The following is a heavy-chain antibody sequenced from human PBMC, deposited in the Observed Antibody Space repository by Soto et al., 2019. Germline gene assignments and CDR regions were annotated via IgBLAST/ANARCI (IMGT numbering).Heavy chain of an antibody. J-gene: IGHJ5*02. CDR1: GFTLSSYA. V-gene: IGHV3-23*01. CDR2: FSGTGGYT. CDR3: ARGQRALITYGPFDP. Sequence: GGSLSLSCAASGFTLSSYAMSWVRQAPGKGLEWVSTFSGTGGYTYYADSVKGRFTISRDDSKNTLFLHMNSLRAADTAVYYCARGQRALITYGPFDPWGQGTLVTVS. D-gene: IGHD4-17*01.